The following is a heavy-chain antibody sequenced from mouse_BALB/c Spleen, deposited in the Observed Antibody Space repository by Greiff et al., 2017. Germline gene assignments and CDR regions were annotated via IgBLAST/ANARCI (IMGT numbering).Heavy chain of an antibody. CDR1: GFTFSSYA. D-gene: IGHD1-1*01. CDR2: ISSGGSYT. J-gene: IGHJ1*01. CDR3: ARHDYYGSSSLRYFDV. V-gene: IGHV5-9-3*01. Sequence: EVHLVESGGGLVKPGGSLKLSCAASGFTFSSYAMSWVRQTPEKRLEWVATISSGGSYTYYPDSVKGRFTISRDNAKNTLYLQMSSLRSEDTAMYYCARHDYYGSSSLRYFDVWGAGTTVTVSS.